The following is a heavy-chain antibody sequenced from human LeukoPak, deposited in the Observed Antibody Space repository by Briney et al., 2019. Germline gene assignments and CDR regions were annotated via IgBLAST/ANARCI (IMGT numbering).Heavy chain of an antibody. CDR3: AAGFRGGGYYDRSGIDY. V-gene: IGHV1-24*01. CDR1: GSTLIELS. D-gene: IGHD3-22*01. Sequence: ASVKVSCKVSGSTLIELSMHWVRQAPGKRLEWMGGFDPEDGKTIYAQTFQGRVIMTEDTSTDTAYMELSSLTSEDTAVYYCAAGFRGGGYYDRSGIDYWGQGTLVTVSS. CDR2: FDPEDGKT. J-gene: IGHJ4*02.